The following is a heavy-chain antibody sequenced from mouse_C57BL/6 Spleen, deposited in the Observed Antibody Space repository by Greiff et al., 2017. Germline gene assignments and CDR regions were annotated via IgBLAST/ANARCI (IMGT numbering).Heavy chain of an antibody. Sequence: QVQLQQSGPELVKPGASVKLSCKASGYTFTSYDINWVKQRPGQGLEWIGWIYPRDGSTKYNEKFKGKATLTVDTSSRTAYMELHSLTSEDSAVYFCARVSQATSDYFDYWGQGTTLTVSS. CDR3: ARVSQATSDYFDY. V-gene: IGHV1-85*01. CDR2: IYPRDGST. J-gene: IGHJ2*01. D-gene: IGHD3-2*02. CDR1: GYTFTSYD.